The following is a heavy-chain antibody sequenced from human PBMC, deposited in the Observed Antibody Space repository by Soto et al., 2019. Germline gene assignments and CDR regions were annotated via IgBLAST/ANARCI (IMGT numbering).Heavy chain of an antibody. Sequence: SETLSLTCSVSGGSITGYYWSWIRQPPGKGLEWIGYIYYTGSTNYDPSLKSRVTMSVDTSKNQFSLKLSSVTAADTAVYYCARHDFGDSDYWGQGTLVTVSS. D-gene: IGHD4-17*01. CDR3: ARHDFGDSDY. CDR2: IYYTGST. J-gene: IGHJ4*02. V-gene: IGHV4-59*08. CDR1: GGSITGYY.